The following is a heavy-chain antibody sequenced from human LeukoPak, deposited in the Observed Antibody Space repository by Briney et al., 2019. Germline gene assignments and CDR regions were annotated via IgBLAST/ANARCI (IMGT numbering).Heavy chain of an antibody. J-gene: IGHJ5*02. CDR2: ISSSSSTI. V-gene: IGHV3-48*04. CDR1: GITFSSYW. D-gene: IGHD1-26*01. CDR3: ARATTYSGSYYVA. Sequence: GGSLRLSCAASGITFSSYWMHWVRQAPGKGLEWVSYISSSSSTIYYADSVKGRFTISRDNAKNSLYLQMNSLRAEDTAVYYCARATTYSGSYYVAWGQGTLVTVSS.